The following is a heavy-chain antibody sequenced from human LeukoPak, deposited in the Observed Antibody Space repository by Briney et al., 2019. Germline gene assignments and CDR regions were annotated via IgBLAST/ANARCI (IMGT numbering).Heavy chain of an antibody. Sequence: PSETLSLTCAVYGGSFSGYYWSWIRQPPGKGLEWIGEINHSGSTNYNPSLKSRVTISVDTSKNQFSLKLSSVTAADTAVYYCARERGYYDFWSGYYRPLFDYWGQGTLVTVSS. D-gene: IGHD3-3*01. V-gene: IGHV4-34*01. CDR1: GGSFSGYY. CDR2: INHSGST. J-gene: IGHJ4*02. CDR3: ARERGYYDFWSGYYRPLFDY.